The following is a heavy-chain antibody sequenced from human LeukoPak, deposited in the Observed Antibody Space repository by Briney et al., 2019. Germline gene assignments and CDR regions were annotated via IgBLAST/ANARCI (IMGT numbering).Heavy chain of an antibody. Sequence: SETLSLTCAVYGGSFSGYYWSWIRQPPGKGLEWIGEINHSGSTNYNPSLKSRVTISVDTSKNQFSLKLSSVTAADTAVYYCARVTQRMDVWGKGTTVTVSS. J-gene: IGHJ6*04. CDR1: GGSFSGYY. V-gene: IGHV4-34*01. CDR2: INHSGST. D-gene: IGHD3-16*01. CDR3: ARVTQRMDV.